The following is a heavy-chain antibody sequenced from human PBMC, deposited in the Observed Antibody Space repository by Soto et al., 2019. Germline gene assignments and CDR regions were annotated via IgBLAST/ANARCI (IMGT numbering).Heavy chain of an antibody. D-gene: IGHD3-3*01. V-gene: IGHV3-11*01. CDR2: ISSSGSTI. J-gene: IGHJ4*02. CDR3: ARGTYYDFWSGYRDHLDFDY. Sequence: GGSLRLSCAASGFTFSDYYMSWIRQAPGKGLEWVSYISSSGSTIYYAESVKGRFTISRDNAKNSLYLQMNSLRAEDTAVYYCARGTYYDFWSGYRDHLDFDYWGQGTLVTVSS. CDR1: GFTFSDYY.